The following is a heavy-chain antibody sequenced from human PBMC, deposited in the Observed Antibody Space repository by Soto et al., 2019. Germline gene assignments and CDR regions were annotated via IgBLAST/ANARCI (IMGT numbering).Heavy chain of an antibody. CDR3: AKEGTPSPYNWFDP. J-gene: IGHJ5*02. V-gene: IGHV3-23*01. D-gene: IGHD2-15*01. CDR2: LSDGGGST. CDR1: GFTFSNYA. Sequence: PGGSLRLSCAASGFTFSNYAMSWVRQAPGKGLEWVSGLSDGGGSTFYADSVKGRFTISRDNAKNTLYLQMSSLRAEDTAVYYCAKEGTPSPYNWFDPWGQGPLLTLYS.